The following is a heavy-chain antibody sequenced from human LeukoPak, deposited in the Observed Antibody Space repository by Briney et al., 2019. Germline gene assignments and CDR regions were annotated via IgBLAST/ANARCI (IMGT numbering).Heavy chain of an antibody. V-gene: IGHV4-39*01. Sequence: SETLSLTCTVSGGSTSSSSYYWGWIRQPPGKGLEWIGSIYYSGSTYYNPSLKSRVTISVDTSKNQFSLKLSSVTAADTAVYYCARRQGADFWSGYYGYFDYWGQGTLVTVSS. CDR1: GGSTSSSSYY. CDR2: IYYSGST. CDR3: ARRQGADFWSGYYGYFDY. D-gene: IGHD3-3*01. J-gene: IGHJ4*02.